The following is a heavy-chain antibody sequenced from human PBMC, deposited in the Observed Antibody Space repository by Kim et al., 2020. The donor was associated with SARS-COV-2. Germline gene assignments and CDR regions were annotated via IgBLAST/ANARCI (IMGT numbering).Heavy chain of an antibody. Sequence: GGSLRLSCVASGFTFSSFDMHWVRQAPGKGLEWVSSISFDGGNQYYTDSVRGRFTVSRDDSTDTVYLHMDSLTGDDTAVYYCAKAGEDPHRVRYGFD. J-gene: IGHJ5*01. V-gene: IGHV3-30*10. D-gene: IGHD3-16*01. CDR2: ISFDGGNQ. CDR3: AKAGEDPHRVRYGFD. CDR1: GFTFSSFD.